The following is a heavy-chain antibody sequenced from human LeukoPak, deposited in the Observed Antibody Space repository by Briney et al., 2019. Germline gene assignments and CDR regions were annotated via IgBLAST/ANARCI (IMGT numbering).Heavy chain of an antibody. V-gene: IGHV3-30*04. Sequence: PGGSLRLSCAASGFTFSRYAMHWVRQAPGKGLEWVAVISYDGSNKYYADSVKGRFTISRDNSKNTLYLQMNSLRAEDTAVYYCARGGGYCSSTSCPQDYWGQGTLVTVSS. J-gene: IGHJ4*02. CDR1: GFTFSRYA. D-gene: IGHD2-2*01. CDR3: ARGGGYCSSTSCPQDY. CDR2: ISYDGSNK.